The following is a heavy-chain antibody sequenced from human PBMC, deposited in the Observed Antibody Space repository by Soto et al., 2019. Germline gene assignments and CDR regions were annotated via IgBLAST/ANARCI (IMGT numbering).Heavy chain of an antibody. Sequence: LRLSCAASGFTFSSYAMHWVRQAPGKGLEWVAVISYDGSNKYYADSVKGRFTISRDNSKNSLYLEMNSLRAEDTAVYYCARESEDLTSNFDYWGQGTLVTVSS. CDR3: ARESEDLTSNFDY. V-gene: IGHV3-30-3*01. CDR1: GFTFSSYA. J-gene: IGHJ4*02. CDR2: ISYDGSNK.